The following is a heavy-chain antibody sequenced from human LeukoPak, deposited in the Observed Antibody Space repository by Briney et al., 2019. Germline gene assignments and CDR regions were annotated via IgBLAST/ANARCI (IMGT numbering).Heavy chain of an antibody. CDR1: SCTISSSNYY. V-gene: IGHV4-39*01. Sequence: PSETLSLTCTGSSCTISSSNYYWRWLRQPPGKMLECIGSIYYRGRTYYNPPLKSRVTISVDTSKNQFSLKLSSVTAADTAVYYCARHHDFWSGYFDYWGQGTLVTVSS. D-gene: IGHD3-3*01. CDR2: IYYRGRT. J-gene: IGHJ4*02. CDR3: ARHHDFWSGYFDY.